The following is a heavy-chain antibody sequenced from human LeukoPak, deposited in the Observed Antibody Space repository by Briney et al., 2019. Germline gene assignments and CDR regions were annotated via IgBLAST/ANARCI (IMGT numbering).Heavy chain of an antibody. CDR2: ISGSGGST. CDR1: GFTFSRYA. D-gene: IGHD1-26*01. V-gene: IGHV3-23*01. Sequence: GGSLRLSCAASGFTFSRYAMSWVRQAPGKGLEWVSTISGSGGSTYYADSVKGRFTISRDNSKNTLYLQMNSLRAEDTAVYYCAKDLSGSSLRGYWGQGTLVTVSS. J-gene: IGHJ4*02. CDR3: AKDLSGSSLRGY.